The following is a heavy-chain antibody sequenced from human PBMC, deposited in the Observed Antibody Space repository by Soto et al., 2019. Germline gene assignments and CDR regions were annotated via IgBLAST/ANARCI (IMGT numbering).Heavy chain of an antibody. D-gene: IGHD3-9*01. CDR2: MYYIGTT. CDR1: GGSISSGGYY. CDR3: ARHGGVNGYYLYFDY. V-gene: IGHV4-31*03. Sequence: QVQLQESGPGLVKPSETLSLTCTVSGGSISSGGYYWSWIRQYPGKGLGWIGYMYYIGTTQLNPSLRSRLPMSVETSKTQCTLKLNSVTAADTAVYYWARHGGVNGYYLYFDYGGLGTLVTASS. J-gene: IGHJ4*02.